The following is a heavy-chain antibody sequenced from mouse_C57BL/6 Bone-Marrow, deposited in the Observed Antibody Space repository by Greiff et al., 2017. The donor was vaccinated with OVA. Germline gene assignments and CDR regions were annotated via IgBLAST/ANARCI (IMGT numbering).Heavy chain of an antibody. CDR2: ISSGSSTI. D-gene: IGHD1-1*01. V-gene: IGHV5-17*01. CDR3: ARTVVPPYYAMDY. CDR1: GFTFSDYG. J-gene: IGHJ4*01. Sequence: EVMLVESGGGLVKPGGSLKLSCAASGFTFSDYGMHWVRQAPEKGLEWVAYISSGSSTIYYADTVKGRFTISRDNAKNTLFLQMTSLRSEDTAMYDCARTVVPPYYAMDYWGQGTSVTVSS.